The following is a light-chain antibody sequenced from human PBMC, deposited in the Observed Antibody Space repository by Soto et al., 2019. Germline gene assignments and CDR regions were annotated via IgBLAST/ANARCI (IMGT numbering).Light chain of an antibody. Sequence: DIRMTQSPSTLSASVGDTVTITCLAIQTISGWLAWYQQRPGKAPNLVIFDASTLESGVPSRFSGSGSGTTFTLTISSLPSDDFDTYYCLQYNGYYRTFGQGTKVDIK. J-gene: IGKJ1*01. CDR1: QTISGW. CDR3: LQYNGYYRT. CDR2: DAS. V-gene: IGKV1-5*01.